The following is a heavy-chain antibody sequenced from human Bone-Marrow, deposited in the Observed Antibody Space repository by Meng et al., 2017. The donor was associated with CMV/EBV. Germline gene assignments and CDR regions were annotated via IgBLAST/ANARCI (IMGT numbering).Heavy chain of an antibody. CDR3: ARAADYSYNWFDP. CDR1: GFAFSSHS. V-gene: IGHV3-21*01. CDR2: ISGTSTSI. D-gene: IGHD3-16*01. Sequence: GESLKISCAASGFAFSSHSMNWVRQAPGKGLEWVSYISGTSTSISYADSVKGRFTISRDNAKNSLYLQMNSLRAEDTAVYYCARAADYSYNWFDPWGQGTLVTVSS. J-gene: IGHJ5*02.